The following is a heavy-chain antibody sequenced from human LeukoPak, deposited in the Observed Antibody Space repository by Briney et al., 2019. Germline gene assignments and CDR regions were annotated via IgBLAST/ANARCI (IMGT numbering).Heavy chain of an antibody. Sequence: SETLSLTCTVSGGSISSYYWSWIRQPPGEGLEWIGYIYDSGSTNYNPSLKSRVTISVDTSKNRLSLKLSSVTAADTAVYYCARGGSGYDSFYYYGMDVWGQGTTVTVSS. J-gene: IGHJ6*02. V-gene: IGHV4-59*01. CDR1: GGSISSYY. D-gene: IGHD5-12*01. CDR3: ARGGSGYDSFYYYGMDV. CDR2: IYDSGST.